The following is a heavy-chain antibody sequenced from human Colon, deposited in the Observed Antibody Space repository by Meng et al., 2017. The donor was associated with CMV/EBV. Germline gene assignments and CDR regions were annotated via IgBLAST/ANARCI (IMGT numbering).Heavy chain of an antibody. Sequence: GGSLRLSCAASGFTFSSYDMHWVRQATGKGLEWVSAIGTAGDTYYPGSVKGRFTISRDNAKNSLYLQMNSLRAEDTAVYYCASLYIRPLLWFGMPGYYGMDVWGQGTTVTVSS. V-gene: IGHV3-13*01. CDR3: ASLYIRPLLWFGMPGYYGMDV. CDR2: IGTAGDT. D-gene: IGHD3-10*01. J-gene: IGHJ6*02. CDR1: GFTFSSYD.